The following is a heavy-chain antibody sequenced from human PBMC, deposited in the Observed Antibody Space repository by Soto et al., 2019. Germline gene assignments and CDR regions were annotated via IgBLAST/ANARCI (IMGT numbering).Heavy chain of an antibody. CDR3: ARTGGGGRSS. Sequence: QVQLQESGPGLVKPSETLSLTCTVSGDSINSDYWSWIRQPPGKGLEWIGYIYYSGSTNYNPSLKCRVAISXDTSKTQFSLNLNSVTAADTAVYYCARTGGGGRSSWGQGTLVTVSS. J-gene: IGHJ5*02. CDR2: IYYSGST. CDR1: GDSINSDY. D-gene: IGHD1-1*01. V-gene: IGHV4-59*03.